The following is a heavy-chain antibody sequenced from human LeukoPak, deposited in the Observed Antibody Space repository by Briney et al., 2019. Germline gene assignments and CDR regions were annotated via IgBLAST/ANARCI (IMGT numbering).Heavy chain of an antibody. Sequence: SETLSLTCAVYGGSFSGYYRSWIRQPPGKGLEWIGEINHSGSTNYNPSLKSRVTISVDTSKNQFSLKLSSVTAADTAVYYCARSRSIAAAGTNAFDIWGQGTMVTVSS. V-gene: IGHV4-34*01. CDR2: INHSGST. CDR1: GGSFSGYY. D-gene: IGHD6-13*01. J-gene: IGHJ3*02. CDR3: ARSRSIAAAGTNAFDI.